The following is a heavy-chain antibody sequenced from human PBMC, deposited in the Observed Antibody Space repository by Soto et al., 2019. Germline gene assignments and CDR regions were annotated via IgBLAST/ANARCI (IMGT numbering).Heavy chain of an antibody. CDR1: GFTFDDYA. J-gene: IGHJ6*02. CDR2: ISWNSGSI. D-gene: IGHD2-2*01. CDR3: AKLVVPAAPPYYYGMDV. V-gene: IGHV3-9*01. Sequence: GGSLRLSCAASGFTFDDYAMHWVRQAPGKGLEWVSGISWNSGSIDYADSVKGRFTISRDNAKNSLYLQMNSLRAEDTALYYCAKLVVPAAPPYYYGMDVWGQGTTVTVS.